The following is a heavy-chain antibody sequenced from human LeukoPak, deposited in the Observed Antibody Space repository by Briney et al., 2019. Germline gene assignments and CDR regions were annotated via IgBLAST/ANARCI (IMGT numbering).Heavy chain of an antibody. CDR1: GGSISSYY. D-gene: IGHD3-10*01. CDR2: IYTSGST. J-gene: IGHJ5*02. V-gene: IGHV4-4*07. Sequence: SETLSLTCTVSGGSISSYYWSWIRQPAGKGLEWIGRIYTSGSTNYNPSLKSRVTMSVDTSKNQFSLKLSSVTAADTAVYYCARLMNYYGSGSYKTWFDPWGQGTLVTASS. CDR3: ARLMNYYGSGSYKTWFDP.